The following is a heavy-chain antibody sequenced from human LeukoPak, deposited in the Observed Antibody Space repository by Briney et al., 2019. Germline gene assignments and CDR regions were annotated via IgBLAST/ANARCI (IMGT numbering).Heavy chain of an antibody. Sequence: GGSLRLSCAASGFTVSSDYMTWVRQAPGKGLEWVSVIYSGGSTYYADSVKGRFTISRDNSKNTVYLQLNDLRVEDTAVYYCARYHTALNYWGQGTLVTASS. CDR2: IYSGGST. J-gene: IGHJ4*02. CDR1: GFTVSSDY. CDR3: ARYHTALNY. D-gene: IGHD5-18*01. V-gene: IGHV3-53*01.